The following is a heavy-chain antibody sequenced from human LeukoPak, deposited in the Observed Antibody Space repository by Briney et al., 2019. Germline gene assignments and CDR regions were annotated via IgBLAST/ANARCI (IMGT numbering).Heavy chain of an antibody. CDR1: GGSLSSYY. J-gene: IGHJ6*02. CDR2: IYYGGST. D-gene: IGHD5-18*01. CDR3: ARDRLERYSYGQNYYYGMDV. V-gene: IGHV4-59*01. Sequence: PSETLSLTCTVSGGSLSSYYWSWIRQPPGKGLEWIGYIYYGGSTNYNPSLKSRVTISVDTSKNQFSLKLSSVTAADTAVYYCARDRLERYSYGQNYYYGMDVWGQGTTVTVSS.